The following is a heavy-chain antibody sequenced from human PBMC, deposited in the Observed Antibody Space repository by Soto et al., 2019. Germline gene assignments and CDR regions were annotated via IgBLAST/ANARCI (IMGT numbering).Heavy chain of an antibody. J-gene: IGHJ2*01. CDR1: GFSLSTSGVG. CDR3: AHRTTVRSDWYFDL. CDR2: IYWDDDK. V-gene: IGHV2-5*02. D-gene: IGHD4-17*01. Sequence: QITLKESGPTLVKPTQTLTLTCTFSGFSLSTSGVGVGWIRQPPGKALEWLALIYWDDDKRYSPSLKSRLTITKDTSKNQVVLTMTNMDPVDTATYYCAHRTTVRSDWYFDLWGRGTLVTVSS.